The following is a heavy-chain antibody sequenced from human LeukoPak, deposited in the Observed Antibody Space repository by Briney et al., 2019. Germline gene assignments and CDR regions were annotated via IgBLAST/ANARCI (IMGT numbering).Heavy chain of an antibody. CDR1: GFTFRSYW. CDR2: ISPDGTSK. J-gene: IGHJ4*02. V-gene: IGHV3-74*01. Sequence: PGGSLRLSCAASGFTFRSYWMHWVRQAPGKGLVRVSRISPDGTSKSYADSVKGRFTISRDNAKNTLSLQMNSLRAEDTGLYYCARADGSHYGLKDYWGQGTLVTVSS. CDR3: ARADGSHYGLKDY. D-gene: IGHD1-26*01.